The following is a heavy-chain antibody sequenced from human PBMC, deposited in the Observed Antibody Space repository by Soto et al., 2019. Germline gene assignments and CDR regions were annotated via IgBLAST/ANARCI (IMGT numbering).Heavy chain of an antibody. V-gene: IGHV4-30-2*01. D-gene: IGHD3-16*01. Sequence: PSETMSLTCTVSGDSISSSSYYWSWIRQPPGKGLEWIGYIYHSGSTYYNPSLKSRVTISVDRSKNQFSLKLSSVTAADTAVYYCARGPPFHWGQGTLVTVSS. CDR3: ARGPPFH. CDR2: IYHSGST. J-gene: IGHJ4*02. CDR1: GDSISSSSYY.